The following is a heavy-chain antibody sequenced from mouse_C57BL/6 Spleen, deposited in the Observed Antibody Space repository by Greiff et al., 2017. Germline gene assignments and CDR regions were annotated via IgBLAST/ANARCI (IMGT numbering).Heavy chain of an antibody. Sequence: VQLKESGPELVKPGASVKISCKASGYSFTDYNMNWVKQSNGKSLEWIGVINPNYGTTSYNQKFKGKATLTVDQSSSTAYMQLNSLTSEDSAVYYCARSQLALGYAMDYWGQGTSVTVSS. J-gene: IGHJ4*01. CDR1: GYSFTDYN. CDR3: ARSQLALGYAMDY. D-gene: IGHD4-1*02. V-gene: IGHV1-39*01. CDR2: INPNYGTT.